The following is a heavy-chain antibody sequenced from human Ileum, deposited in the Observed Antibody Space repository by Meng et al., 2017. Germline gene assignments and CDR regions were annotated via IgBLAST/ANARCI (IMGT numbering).Heavy chain of an antibody. CDR2: AST. CDR1: GASVTTSHYQ. V-gene: IGHV4-61*01. D-gene: IGHD7-27*01. CDR3: ARDHWGSLDY. Sequence: QWQLQESGPGLVRPSETPSLICTVSGASVTTSHYQWGWIRQPPGKGLEWIGYASTNYSPSLKSRLTISLDTSKNQVSLKLTSVTAADTAVYYCARDHWGSLDYWGQGILVTVSS. J-gene: IGHJ4*02.